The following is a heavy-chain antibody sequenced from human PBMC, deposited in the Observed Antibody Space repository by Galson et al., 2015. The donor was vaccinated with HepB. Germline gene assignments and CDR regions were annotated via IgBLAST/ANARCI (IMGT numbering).Heavy chain of an antibody. CDR3: AVGEDH. V-gene: IGHV3-53*01. CDR1: GFTVSSNY. D-gene: IGHD3-10*01. J-gene: IGHJ4*02. Sequence: SLRLSCAASGFTVSSNYMSWVRQAPGKGLEWVSVTYSDGSTYYADSVKGRFTISRDNTKNTLYLQMNSLRGEDTAMYYCAVGEDHWGQGTLVTVSS. CDR2: TYSDGST.